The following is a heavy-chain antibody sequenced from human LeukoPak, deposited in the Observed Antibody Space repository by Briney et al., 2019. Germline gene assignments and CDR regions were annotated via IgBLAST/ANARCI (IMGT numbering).Heavy chain of an antibody. D-gene: IGHD2-2*01. CDR2: IYYSGST. J-gene: IGHJ4*02. CDR3: ARLHRHCSSTSCSDY. V-gene: IGHV4-39*01. Sequence: SETLSLTCTVSGGSISGSSYYWGWIRQPPGKGLEWVGSIYYSGSTYYNPSLKSRVTISVDTSKNQFSLKLSSVTAADTAVYYCARLHRHCSSTSCSDYWGQGTLVTVSS. CDR1: GGSISGSSYY.